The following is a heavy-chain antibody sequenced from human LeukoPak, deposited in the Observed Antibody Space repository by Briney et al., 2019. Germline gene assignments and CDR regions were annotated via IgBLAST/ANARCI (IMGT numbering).Heavy chain of an antibody. Sequence: GGSLRLSCAASGFTFSSYSMDWVRQAPGKGLEWVSSIGSSSSYIYYADSVKGRFTISRDNAKNSLHLQVNSLRAEDTAVYYCAASTKHTAMVDYWGQGTLVTVSS. J-gene: IGHJ4*02. CDR2: IGSSSSYI. CDR1: GFTFSSYS. V-gene: IGHV3-21*01. D-gene: IGHD5-18*01. CDR3: AASTKHTAMVDY.